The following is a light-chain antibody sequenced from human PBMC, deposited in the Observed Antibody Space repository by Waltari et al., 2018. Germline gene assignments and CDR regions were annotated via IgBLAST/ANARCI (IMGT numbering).Light chain of an antibody. CDR1: QSINRF. CDR2: AAS. J-gene: IGKJ4*01. CDR3: QQSYSSPLT. V-gene: IGKV1-39*01. Sequence: GDRVTITCRASQSINRFLNWFQQKPGKAPKVLIYAASNLEGGVPSRFSGSGSGTDFTLIINSLQPEDFATYYCQQSYSSPLTFGGGTKVEIK.